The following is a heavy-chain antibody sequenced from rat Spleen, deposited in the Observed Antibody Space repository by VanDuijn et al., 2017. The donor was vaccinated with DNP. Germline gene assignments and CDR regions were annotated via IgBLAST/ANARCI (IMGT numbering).Heavy chain of an antibody. Sequence: EVQLVESGGALVQPGRSLKLSCAASGFTLSDYYMAWVRQAPTKGLEWVAYMSYEGGRTFNGDSVRGRFTISRDNAKNTLYLQMNSLRSEDTATYYCARHVLPLRVWDYWGQGVMVTVSS. CDR1: GFTLSDYY. CDR2: MSYEGGRT. J-gene: IGHJ2*01. V-gene: IGHV5-22*01. D-gene: IGHD1-4*01. CDR3: ARHVLPLRVWDY.